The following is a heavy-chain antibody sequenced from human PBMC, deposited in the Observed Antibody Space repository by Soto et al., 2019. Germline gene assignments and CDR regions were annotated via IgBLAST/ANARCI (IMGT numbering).Heavy chain of an antibody. CDR3: AREGMVATIDYYYYYRWG. Sequence: ASVKVSCKASGYTFTSYGISWVRQAPGQGLEWMGWISAYNGNTNYAQKLQGRVTMTTDTSTSTAYLELRSLKSDDTGAYYGAREGMVATIDYYYYYRWGWGKGT. J-gene: IGHJ6*03. V-gene: IGHV1-18*01. CDR1: GYTFTSYG. D-gene: IGHD5-12*01. CDR2: ISAYNGNT.